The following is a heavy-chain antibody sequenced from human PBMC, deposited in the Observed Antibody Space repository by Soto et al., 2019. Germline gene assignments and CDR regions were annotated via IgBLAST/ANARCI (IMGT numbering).Heavy chain of an antibody. CDR2: IKEDGSEK. CDR1: EFTFSSYW. CDR3: ARDLGGPGIGSAVGYYYHNGMDV. D-gene: IGHD6-13*01. Sequence: EVQLVESGGGLVQPGGSLRLSCAASEFTFSSYWMNWVRQAPGKGLEWVANIKEDGSEKYYVDSVKGQFTISRDNAKNSLYLQRNSLGGEDTAVYYCARDLGGPGIGSAVGYYYHNGMDVWGQGTTVTVSS. V-gene: IGHV3-7*05. J-gene: IGHJ6*02.